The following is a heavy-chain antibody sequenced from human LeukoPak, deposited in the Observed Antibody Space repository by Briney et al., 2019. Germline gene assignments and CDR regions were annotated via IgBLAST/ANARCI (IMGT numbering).Heavy chain of an antibody. D-gene: IGHD1-26*01. J-gene: IGHJ6*04. CDR3: VRDQWDVLESN. CDR1: GFTFSNYW. Sequence: GGSLRLSCAASGFTFSNYWMHWVRQAPGKGLVWVSRINSDGSSISYADSVKGRFTISRDNGKNTLYLQMNSLRAEDTAVYYCVRDQWDVLESNWGKGTTITISS. V-gene: IGHV3-74*01. CDR2: INSDGSSI.